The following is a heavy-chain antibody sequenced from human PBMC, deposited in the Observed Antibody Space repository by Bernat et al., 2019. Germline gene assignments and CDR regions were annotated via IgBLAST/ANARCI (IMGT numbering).Heavy chain of an antibody. CDR2: ISYDGSNK. D-gene: IGHD1-26*01. V-gene: IGHV3-30*18. Sequence: QVQLVESGGGVVQPGRSLRLSCAASGFTFSSYGMHWVRQAPGKGLEWVAVISYDGSNKYYADSVKGRFTISRDNSKNTLYLQMNSLRAEDTAVYYCAKDRVRELWSNWFDPWGQGTLVTVSS. CDR3: AKDRVRELWSNWFDP. CDR1: GFTFSSYG. J-gene: IGHJ5*02.